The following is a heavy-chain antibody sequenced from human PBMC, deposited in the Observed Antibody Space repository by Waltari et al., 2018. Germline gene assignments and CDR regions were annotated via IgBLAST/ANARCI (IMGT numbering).Heavy chain of an antibody. CDR2: ISGPALTT. J-gene: IGHJ4*02. V-gene: IGHV3-23*01. Sequence: EVQLLESGGGLVQPGGSLRLSCAASGFTLISYAITWVRQAPGKGLEWVSSISGPALTTFYADSVKGRFSVSRDNSKNTLYLQINGLRADDTAVYYCAKAGGIAAAEFQFDFWGRGTLVTVSS. CDR1: GFTLISYA. CDR3: AKAGGIAAAEFQFDF. D-gene: IGHD6-13*01.